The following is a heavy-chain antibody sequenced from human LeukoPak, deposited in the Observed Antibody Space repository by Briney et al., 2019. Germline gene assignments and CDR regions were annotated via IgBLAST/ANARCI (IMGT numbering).Heavy chain of an antibody. D-gene: IGHD6-19*01. J-gene: IGHJ6*02. CDR1: GFTISSYA. V-gene: IGHV3-23*01. CDR3: AKDMYSSGQTNYYGMDG. Sequence: AGSLTLSCAASGFTISSYAKSWVRQAPGQGLDLDSAVSGSGGSTYLPDSVKGRFTISRDNSKNALYLQMNSLRAEDTAVYYCAKDMYSSGQTNYYGMDGWGQGTTVTVSS. CDR2: VSGSGGST.